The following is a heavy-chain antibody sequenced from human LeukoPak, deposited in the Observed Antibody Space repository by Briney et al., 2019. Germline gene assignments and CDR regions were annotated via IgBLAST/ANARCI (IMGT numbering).Heavy chain of an antibody. V-gene: IGHV5-51*01. CDR2: IYPGDSDI. CDR1: GYTFTKDW. D-gene: IGHD2/OR15-2a*01. J-gene: IGHJ4*02. CDR3: VTGWRGDFYDPAHN. Sequence: GESLKISCKGSGYTFTKDWIGWVRQTPDKGLEWMAMIYPGDSDIIYSPSFQGQVSISVDKSISTAYLQWRSLKASDTAMYYCVTGWRGDFYDPAHNWDQETLVTVSA.